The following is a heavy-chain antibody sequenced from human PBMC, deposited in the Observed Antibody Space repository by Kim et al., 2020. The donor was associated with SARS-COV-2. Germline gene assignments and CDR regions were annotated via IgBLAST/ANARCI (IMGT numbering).Heavy chain of an antibody. Sequence: GGSLRLSCAASGFTFSSYWMSWVRQAPGKGLEWVANIKQDGSEKYYVDSVKGRFTISRDNAKNSLYLQMNSLRAEDTAVYYCARVDDYYDSSGYNYWGQGTLVTVSS. CDR3: ARVDDYYDSSGYNY. CDR2: IKQDGSEK. D-gene: IGHD3-22*01. V-gene: IGHV3-7*01. CDR1: GFTFSSYW. J-gene: IGHJ4*02.